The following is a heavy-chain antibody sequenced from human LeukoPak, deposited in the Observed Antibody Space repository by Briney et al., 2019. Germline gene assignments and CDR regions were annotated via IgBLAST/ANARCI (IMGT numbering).Heavy chain of an antibody. CDR3: ARDTRYYDSSGSYYFDY. J-gene: IGHJ4*02. D-gene: IGHD3-22*01. CDR2: ISAYNGNT. CDR1: GYTFTSYG. V-gene: IGHV1-18*01. Sequence: ASVKVSCKASGYTFTSYGISWVRQAPGQGLEWMGWISAYNGNTNYAQKLQGRVTMTTDTSTSTAYMELRSLRSDDTAVYYCARDTRYYDSSGSYYFDYWGQGTLVTVSS.